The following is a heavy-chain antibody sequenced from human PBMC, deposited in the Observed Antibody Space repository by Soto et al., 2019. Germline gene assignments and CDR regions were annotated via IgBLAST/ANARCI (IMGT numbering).Heavy chain of an antibody. D-gene: IGHD5-18*01. Sequence: QVQLVQSGAEVKKPGSSVKVSCKASGGTFSSYAISWVRQAPGQGLEWMGGIIPIFGTANYAQKFQGRVTITGDETTSTAYMGVSSLGSEDKAVYYCARRGRDPMVKDGYFDLWGRGTLVTVSS. CDR1: GGTFSSYA. CDR2: IIPIFGTA. V-gene: IGHV1-69*01. J-gene: IGHJ2*01. CDR3: ARRGRDPMVKDGYFDL.